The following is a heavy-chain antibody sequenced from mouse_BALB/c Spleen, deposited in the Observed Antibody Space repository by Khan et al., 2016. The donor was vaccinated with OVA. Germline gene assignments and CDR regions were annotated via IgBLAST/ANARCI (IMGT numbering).Heavy chain of an antibody. CDR2: IWGGGGT. D-gene: IGHD2-14*01. CDR3: ARAYYRYDGYDAMDY. V-gene: IGHV2-6-4*01. Sequence: QVQLKESGPGLVAPSQSLSITCTVSGFSLSRYNIHWVRQPPGKGLEWLGMIWGGGGTDYNSTLTSRLSIRPDNSQSQVLLKMNSLQTDDTAMYYCARAYYRYDGYDAMDYWGQGTSVTVSS. CDR1: GFSLSRYN. J-gene: IGHJ4*01.